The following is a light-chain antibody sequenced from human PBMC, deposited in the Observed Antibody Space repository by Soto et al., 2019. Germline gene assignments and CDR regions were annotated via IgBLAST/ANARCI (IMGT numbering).Light chain of an antibody. Sequence: DIQMTQSPSTLSASVGDRVTITCRASQRVSSSLAWYQQKPGKAPRLLIYFASNLESGVPSRFSGSGSGTEFTLTISSLQPDDFASYYCQQYYTYSRTFGQGTKVEIK. CDR3: QQYYTYSRT. CDR1: QRVSSS. CDR2: FAS. V-gene: IGKV1-5*01. J-gene: IGKJ1*01.